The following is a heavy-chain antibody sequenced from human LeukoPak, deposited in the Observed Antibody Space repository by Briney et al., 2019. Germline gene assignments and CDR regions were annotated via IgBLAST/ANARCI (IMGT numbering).Heavy chain of an antibody. D-gene: IGHD6-13*01. CDR1: GGSISSSSYY. Sequence: PSETLSLTCTVSGGSISSSSYYWGWIRQPPGKGLEWLGSIYYSGSTYYNPSLKSRVTISVDTSKNQFSLKLSSVTAADTTVYYCSGEYSRSSMIHNWFCPWGQGTLVTVSS. CDR3: SGEYSRSSMIHNWFCP. J-gene: IGHJ5*02. V-gene: IGHV4-39*07. CDR2: IYYSGST.